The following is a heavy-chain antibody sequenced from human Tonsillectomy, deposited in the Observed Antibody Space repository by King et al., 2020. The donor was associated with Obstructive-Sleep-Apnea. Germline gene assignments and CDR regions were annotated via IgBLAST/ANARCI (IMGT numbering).Heavy chain of an antibody. D-gene: IGHD1-26*01. Sequence: VQLVESGGGVVQPGRSLRLSCAASGFTFGSFAMHWVRQAPGKGLEWVAVITYVGSNKYYADSVKGRFTISRDNSKNTLYLQMNSLRAEDTAVYYCARVSKWELLGPPDYWGQGTLVTVSS. J-gene: IGHJ4*02. CDR3: ARVSKWELLGPPDY. CDR2: ITYVGSNK. V-gene: IGHV3-30*04. CDR1: GFTFGSFA.